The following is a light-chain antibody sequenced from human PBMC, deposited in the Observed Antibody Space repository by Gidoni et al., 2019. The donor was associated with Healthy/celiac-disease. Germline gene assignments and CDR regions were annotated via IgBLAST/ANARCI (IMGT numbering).Light chain of an antibody. V-gene: IGKV3-11*01. Sequence: EIVLTQSPATLSLSPGERSTLSCRASQSVSSYLAWYQQKPGQAPRLLIYDASDRDTGIPARLSGSGSGTDFTLTISSLEPEDFAVYYGQQRSKWVWTFGQGTKVEIK. CDR1: QSVSSY. CDR3: QQRSKWVWT. CDR2: DAS. J-gene: IGKJ1*01.